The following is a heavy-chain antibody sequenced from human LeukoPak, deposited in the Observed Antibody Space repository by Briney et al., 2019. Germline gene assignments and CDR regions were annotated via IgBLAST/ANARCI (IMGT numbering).Heavy chain of an antibody. CDR2: IYYSGST. V-gene: IGHV4-59*08. CDR1: GGSISSYY. D-gene: IGHD3-10*01. Sequence: PSETLSLTCTVSGGSISSYYWSWIRQPPGKGLEWIGYIYYSGSTNYNPSLKSRVTISVDTSKNQFSLKLSSVTAADTAVYYCAGYGSGRMYNWFDPWGQGTLVTVSS. J-gene: IGHJ5*02. CDR3: AGYGSGRMYNWFDP.